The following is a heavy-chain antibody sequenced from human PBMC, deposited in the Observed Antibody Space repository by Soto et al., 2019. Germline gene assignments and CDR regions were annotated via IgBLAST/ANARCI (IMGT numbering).Heavy chain of an antibody. J-gene: IGHJ6*02. V-gene: IGHV3-23*01. CDR3: AKTMGECSGGSCSGAYSMDV. D-gene: IGHD2-15*01. Sequence: EVQLLESGGGLVQPGGSLRLSCAASGFSFNTYAMSWVRQARGKGPEWVSTVSASGGSTYSADSVKGRFTISRDNSKNTVHVQMNSLRAEDTAVYYCAKTMGECSGGSCSGAYSMDVWGQGITVTVSS. CDR2: VSASGGST. CDR1: GFSFNTYA.